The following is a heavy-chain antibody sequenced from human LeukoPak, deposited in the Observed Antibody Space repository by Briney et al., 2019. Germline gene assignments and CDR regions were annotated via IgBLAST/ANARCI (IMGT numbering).Heavy chain of an antibody. CDR2: IKQDGSEK. CDR3: ARLRGLYSDTNRYQTALDC. J-gene: IGHJ4*02. CDR1: GFTFSNYW. D-gene: IGHD1-26*01. V-gene: IGHV3-7*01. Sequence: GGSLRLSCAASGFTFSNYWMSWVRQAPGKGLEWVANIKQDGSEKYYVDSVKGRFTISRDNAKNSLYVQMNSLRAEDTAVYYCARLRGLYSDTNRYQTALDCWGQGTLVAVSS.